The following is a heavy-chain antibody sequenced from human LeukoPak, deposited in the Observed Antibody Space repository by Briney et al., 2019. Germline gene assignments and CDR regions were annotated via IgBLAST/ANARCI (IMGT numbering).Heavy chain of an antibody. CDR2: IYHSGST. Sequence: PSETLSLTCTVSGYSISSGYYRGWLRQPPGKGVEGIGSIYHSGSTYYKPSLKSRFPISGDTPKHQFSLKLSSVTAANSAWVYCAKEVVRVVYWGQGTLVTVSS. V-gene: IGHV4-38-2*02. J-gene: IGHJ4*02. CDR3: AKEVVRVVY. CDR1: GYSISSGYY. D-gene: IGHD3-22*01.